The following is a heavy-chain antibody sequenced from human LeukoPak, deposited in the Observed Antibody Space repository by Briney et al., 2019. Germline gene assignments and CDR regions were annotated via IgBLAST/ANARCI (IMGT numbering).Heavy chain of an antibody. CDR2: ISSSGSTI. Sequence: GGSLRLSCAASGFTFSDYYMSWIRQAPGKGLEWVSYISSSGSTIYYADSVKGRFTISRDNAKNSLYLQMNSLRAEDTAVYYCARGRRDDFWSGYWFDPWGQGTLVTVSS. J-gene: IGHJ5*02. CDR3: ARGRRDDFWSGYWFDP. CDR1: GFTFSDYY. D-gene: IGHD3-3*01. V-gene: IGHV3-11*01.